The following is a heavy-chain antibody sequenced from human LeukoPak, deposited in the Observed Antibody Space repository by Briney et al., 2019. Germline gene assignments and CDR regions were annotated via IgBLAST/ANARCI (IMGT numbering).Heavy chain of an antibody. CDR3: AVVVVPAARFDY. V-gene: IGHV3-23*01. J-gene: IGHJ4*02. Sequence: PGGSLRLSCAASGFTFSSYAMSWVRQAPGKGLEWVSAISGSGGSTYYADSVKGRFTISRDNSKDTLYLQMNSLRAEDTAVYYCAVVVVPAARFDYWGQGTLVTVSS. CDR2: ISGSGGST. CDR1: GFTFSSYA. D-gene: IGHD2-2*01.